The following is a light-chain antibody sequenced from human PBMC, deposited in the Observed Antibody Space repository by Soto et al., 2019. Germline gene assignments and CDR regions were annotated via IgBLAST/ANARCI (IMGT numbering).Light chain of an antibody. J-gene: IGLJ2*01. CDR2: DVS. V-gene: IGLV2-14*01. CDR1: SSDVGGYKY. Sequence: QSVLTQPASVSGSPGQSITISCTGTSSDVGGYKYVSWYQQHPGKAPKLMIYDVSNRPSGVSNRFSGSKSGNKASLTISGLHAEDEAHYYYSSYTSNSTLVFGGGTKVTVL. CDR3: SSYTSNSTLV.